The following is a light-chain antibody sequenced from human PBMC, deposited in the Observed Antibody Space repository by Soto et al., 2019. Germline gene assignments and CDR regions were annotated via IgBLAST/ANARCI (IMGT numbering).Light chain of an antibody. J-gene: IGKJ5*01. CDR3: QHYGAAPIT. CDR2: GAS. V-gene: IGKV3-20*01. CDR1: QSVGYN. Sequence: ETVLTQSPGSLSLSPGDRATLSCRASQSVGYNVALYQQIPGQPPKLLIFGASSRATGIADKFSGSGSGTDFTLTISRLEPEDFALYYCQHYGAAPITFGRGTRLEI.